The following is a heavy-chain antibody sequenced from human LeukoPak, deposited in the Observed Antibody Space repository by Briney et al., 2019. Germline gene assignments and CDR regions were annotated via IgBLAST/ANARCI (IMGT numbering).Heavy chain of an antibody. CDR3: ASASSHRIAAGGDY. D-gene: IGHD6-13*01. CDR1: GFTFTSNW. V-gene: IGHV3-74*01. Sequence: ARSLRLSCTASGFTFTSNWMDWVRQGPGMGLGWVSRINSDWSSRNYADSVKVGLTIARDNAKNTVYLQMNSLGAEDTAVYYCASASSHRIAAGGDYWGQGTLVTVSS. J-gene: IGHJ4*02. CDR2: INSDWSSR.